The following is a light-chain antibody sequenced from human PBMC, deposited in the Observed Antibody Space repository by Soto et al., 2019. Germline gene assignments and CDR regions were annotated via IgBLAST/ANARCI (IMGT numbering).Light chain of an antibody. J-gene: IGKJ5*01. CDR2: AAS. V-gene: IGKV1-39*01. CDR1: QSISSY. CDR3: HKSYSNPPIT. Sequence: DIQMTQSPSSLSASVGDRVTITCRASQSISSYLHWYQQNPGKAPKLLIYAASSLQSGVPSRFSGSGSGTDFTLTISSLQPEDFATYYCHKSYSNPPITFGPGTRLEIK.